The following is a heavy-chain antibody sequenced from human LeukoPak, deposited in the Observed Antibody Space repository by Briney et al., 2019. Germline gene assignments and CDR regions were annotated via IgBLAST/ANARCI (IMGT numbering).Heavy chain of an antibody. CDR2: ISAYNGNT. CDR3: ARDSGGDLKPAAMSYYYYGMDV. CDR1: GYTFTSYG. Sequence: GASVTVSCMASGYTFTSYGISWVRQAPGQGLEWMGWISAYNGNTNYAQKLQGRVTMNTDTSTSTAYMELRSLRTDDTAVYYCARDSGGDLKPAAMSYYYYGMDVWGKGTTVTVSS. V-gene: IGHV1-18*04. J-gene: IGHJ6*04. D-gene: IGHD2-2*01.